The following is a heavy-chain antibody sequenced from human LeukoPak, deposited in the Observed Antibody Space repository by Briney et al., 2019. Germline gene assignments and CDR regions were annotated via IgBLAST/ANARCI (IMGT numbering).Heavy chain of an antibody. CDR2: ISSSSSTI. CDR3: ARENLLSSGWYNAFDI. Sequence: GGSLRLSCAASGFTFTNFEMNWVRQAPGKGLEWVSYISSSSSTIYYADSVKGRFTISRDNAKNSLYLQMNSLRAEDTAVYYCARENLLSSGWYNAFDIWGQGAMVTVSS. V-gene: IGHV3-48*03. J-gene: IGHJ3*02. CDR1: GFTFTNFE. D-gene: IGHD6-19*01.